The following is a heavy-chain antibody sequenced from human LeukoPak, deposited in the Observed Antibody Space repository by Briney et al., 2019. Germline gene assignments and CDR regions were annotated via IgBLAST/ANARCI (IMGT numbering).Heavy chain of an antibody. V-gene: IGHV3-30*03. CDR2: ISYDGSNK. Sequence: GGSLRLSCAASGFTFSSYSMNWVRQAPGKGLEWVAVISYDGSNKYYADSVKGRFTISRDNSKNTLYLQMNSLRAEDAAVYYCARDRVPYSSSPVGYWGQGTLVTVSS. CDR1: GFTFSSYS. D-gene: IGHD6-13*01. J-gene: IGHJ4*02. CDR3: ARDRVPYSSSPVGY.